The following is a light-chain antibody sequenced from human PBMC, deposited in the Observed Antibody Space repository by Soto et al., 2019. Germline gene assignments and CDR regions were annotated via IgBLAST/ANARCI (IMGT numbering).Light chain of an antibody. J-gene: IGKJ2*01. CDR2: GAF. V-gene: IGKV1-39*01. CDR3: QQSYRSPYT. CDR1: QSINIY. Sequence: IQMTQSPSSLSASVGDSVTVTCRASQSINIYLNWYQQKPGKAPTLLIYGAFSLQSGVPSRFTGGGSRTDFTLTISSLQPEDFATYYCQQSYRSPYTFGQGTKLEIK.